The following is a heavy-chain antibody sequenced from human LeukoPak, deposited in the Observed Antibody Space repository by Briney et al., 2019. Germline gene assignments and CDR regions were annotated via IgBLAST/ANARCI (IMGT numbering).Heavy chain of an antibody. CDR3: ARRGGHDSSGYYYGFAFDI. Sequence: SETLSLTCAVSGGSISSSNWWSWIRQPPGKGLEWIGEIYHSGSTNYNPSLKSRVAISVDKSKTQFSLKLSSVTAADTAVYYCARRGGHDSSGYYYGFAFDIWGQGTMVTVSS. J-gene: IGHJ3*02. CDR1: GGSISSSNW. D-gene: IGHD3-22*01. V-gene: IGHV4-4*02. CDR2: IYHSGST.